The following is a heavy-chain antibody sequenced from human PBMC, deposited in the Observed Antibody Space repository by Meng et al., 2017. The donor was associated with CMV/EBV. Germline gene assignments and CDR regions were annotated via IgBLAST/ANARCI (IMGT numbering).Heavy chain of an antibody. CDR2: IYYSGST. Sequence: SETLSLTCTVSGGSISSSSYYWGWIRQPPGKGLEWIGGIYYSGSTYYNPSLKSRVTISVDTSKNQFSLKLSSVTAADTAVYYCASYIVVVPAAIGDWGQGTLVTVSS. D-gene: IGHD2-2*01. CDR3: ASYIVVVPAAIGD. V-gene: IGHV4-39*01. CDR1: GGSISSSSYY. J-gene: IGHJ4*02.